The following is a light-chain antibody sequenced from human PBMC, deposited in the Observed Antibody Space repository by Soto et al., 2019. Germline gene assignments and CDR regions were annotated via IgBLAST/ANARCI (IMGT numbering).Light chain of an antibody. J-gene: IGKJ5*01. CDR3: QQYNTNSPIT. CDR2: KAS. CDR1: QSVSSW. Sequence: DIQITQSPSTLSASVGDRVTITCRASQSVSSWLAWYQQKPGRAPKLLIYKASSLESGVPSRFSGSGSGTEFTLTISSLQPDDFATYYCQQYNTNSPITFGQGTRLEIK. V-gene: IGKV1-5*03.